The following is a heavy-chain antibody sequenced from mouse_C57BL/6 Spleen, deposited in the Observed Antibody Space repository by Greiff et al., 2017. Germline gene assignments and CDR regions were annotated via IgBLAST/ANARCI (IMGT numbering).Heavy chain of an antibody. CDR2: INYDGSST. V-gene: IGHV5-16*01. CDR1: GFTFSDYY. D-gene: IGHD2-5*01. J-gene: IGHJ4*01. CDR3: ARGGAYYSNPYAMDY. Sequence: EVKLMESEGGLVQPGSSMKLSCTASGFTFSDYYMAWVRQVPEKGLEWVANINYDGSSTYYLDSLKSRFIISRDNAKNILYLQMRSLKSEDTATYYCARGGAYYSNPYAMDYWGQGTSVTVSS.